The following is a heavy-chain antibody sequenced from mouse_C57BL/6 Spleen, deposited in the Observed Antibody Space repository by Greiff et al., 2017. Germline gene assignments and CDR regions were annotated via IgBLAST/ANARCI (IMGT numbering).Heavy chain of an antibody. CDR1: GFTFSSYG. J-gene: IGHJ1*03. CDR3: ARRGYDYDGYFDV. V-gene: IGHV5-6*01. D-gene: IGHD2-4*01. CDR2: ISSGGSYT. Sequence: EVQVVESGGDLVKPGGSLKLSCAASGFTFSSYGMSWVRQTPDKRLEWVATISSGGSYTYYPDSVTGRFTISRDNAKNTLYLQMSSLKSEDTAMYYCARRGYDYDGYFDVWGTGTTVTVSS.